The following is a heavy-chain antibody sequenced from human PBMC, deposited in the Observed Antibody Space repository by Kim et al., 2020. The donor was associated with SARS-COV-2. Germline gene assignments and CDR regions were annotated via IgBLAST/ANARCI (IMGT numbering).Heavy chain of an antibody. CDR2: INHSGST. V-gene: IGHV4-34*01. J-gene: IGHJ4*02. Sequence: SETLSLTCAVYGGSFSGYYWSWIRQPPGKGLEWIGEINHSGSTNYNPSLKSRVTISVDTSKNQFSLKLSSVTAADTAVYYCARRGSGYYFGYWGQGTLVTVSS. CDR1: GGSFSGYY. CDR3: ARRGSGYYFGY. D-gene: IGHD3-22*01.